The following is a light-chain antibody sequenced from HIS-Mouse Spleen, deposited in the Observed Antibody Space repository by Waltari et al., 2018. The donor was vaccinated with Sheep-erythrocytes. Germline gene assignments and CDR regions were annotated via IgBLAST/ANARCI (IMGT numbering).Light chain of an antibody. CDR2: DVS. J-gene: IGLJ1*01. CDR3: CSYAGSYNHV. V-gene: IGLV2-11*01. Sequence: QSALTQPRSVSGSPGQSVTISCTGTSSDSGGYNYVPWYQQHPGKAPNLMIYDVSKRPSGVPDRFSGSKSGNTASLTISGLQAEDEADYYCCSYAGSYNHVFATGTKVTVL. CDR1: SSDSGGYNY.